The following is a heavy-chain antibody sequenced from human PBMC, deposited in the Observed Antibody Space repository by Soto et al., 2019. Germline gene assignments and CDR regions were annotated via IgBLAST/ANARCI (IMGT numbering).Heavy chain of an antibody. CDR3: ARDVAANNWFDP. CDR2: IYSGGST. CDR1: GFTVSSNY. J-gene: IGHJ5*02. Sequence: EVQLVESGGGLVQPGGSLRLSCAASGFTVSSNYMSWVRQAPGKGLEWVSVIYSGGSTYYADSVKGRFTISRDNSKNKLYLQMNSLRAEDTAVYYCARDVAANNWFDPWGQGTLVTVSS. V-gene: IGHV3-66*01. D-gene: IGHD6-6*01.